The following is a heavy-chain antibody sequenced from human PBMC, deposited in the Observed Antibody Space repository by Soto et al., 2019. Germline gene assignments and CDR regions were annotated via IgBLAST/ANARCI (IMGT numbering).Heavy chain of an antibody. J-gene: IGHJ4*02. D-gene: IGHD3-10*01. Sequence: EVQLVESGGGLVQPGGSLRLSCAASGFTFSDHYMDWVRQAPGKGLGWVGRSKNKADSYTTEYAASVKGRFTISRDGSENSLCLQMNSLKTEDTAVYDCTVWGSGNDFGAAWGQGILVTVSS. CDR1: GFTFSDHY. CDR3: TVWGSGNDFGAA. CDR2: SKNKADSYTT. V-gene: IGHV3-72*01.